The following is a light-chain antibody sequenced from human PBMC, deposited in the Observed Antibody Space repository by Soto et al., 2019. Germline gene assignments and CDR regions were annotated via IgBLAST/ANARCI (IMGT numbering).Light chain of an antibody. CDR3: AAWDDRMSGHV. V-gene: IGLV1-47*01. CDR1: SSNIGSNY. CDR2: RNN. J-gene: IGLJ1*01. Sequence: QSALTQPPSASGTPGQRVTISCSGSSSNIGSNYVYCYQQLPGTAPKLLIYRNNQRPSGVPDRFSGSKSGTSASLAISGLRSEDEADYYCAAWDDRMSGHVLGTATKVTV.